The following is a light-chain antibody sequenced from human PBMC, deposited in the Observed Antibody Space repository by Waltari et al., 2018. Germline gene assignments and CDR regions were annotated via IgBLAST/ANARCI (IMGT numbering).Light chain of an antibody. CDR3: QQYGYSSWT. J-gene: IGKJ1*01. V-gene: IGKV3-20*01. Sequence: IVLTQSPGTLSLSPGERATLSCRASQRVTYNYLAWFQRKPGQAPRLLVYGASTRATGIPDRLSGSGSGTDFTLTITRLEPEDFAVYYCQQYGYSSWTFGQGTKVEIK. CDR1: QRVTYNY. CDR2: GAS.